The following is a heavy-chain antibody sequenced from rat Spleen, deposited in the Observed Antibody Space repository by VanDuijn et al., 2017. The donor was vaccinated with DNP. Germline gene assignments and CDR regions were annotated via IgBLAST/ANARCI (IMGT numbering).Heavy chain of an antibody. V-gene: IGHV5-22*01. CDR3: ARHVLPLRVWDY. D-gene: IGHD1-4*01. J-gene: IGHJ2*01. CDR2: ISCDVGNT. Sequence: EVQLVESGGGLVQPGRSLKLSCAVSGFTLSDYYMAWVRQGPTKGLEWVAYISCDVGNTYYRDSVKGRFTISRDNAKSTLYLEMNSLRSEDMATYYCARHVLPLRVWDYWGQGVMVTVSS. CDR1: GFTLSDYY.